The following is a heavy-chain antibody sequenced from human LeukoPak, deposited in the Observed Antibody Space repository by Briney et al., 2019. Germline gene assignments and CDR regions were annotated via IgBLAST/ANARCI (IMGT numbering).Heavy chain of an antibody. Sequence: GGSLRLSCAASGFTFSSYSTNWVRQAPGKGLEWVSYISSSSSTIYYADSVKGRFTISRDNSKNTLYLQINSLRAEDTAVYYCARDGKRTSDAFDIWGQGTMVTVSS. D-gene: IGHD1-26*01. J-gene: IGHJ3*02. CDR1: GFTFSSYS. CDR3: ARDGKRTSDAFDI. V-gene: IGHV3-48*01. CDR2: ISSSSSTI.